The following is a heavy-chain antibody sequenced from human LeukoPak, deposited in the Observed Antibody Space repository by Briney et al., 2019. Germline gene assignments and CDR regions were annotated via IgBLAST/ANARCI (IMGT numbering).Heavy chain of an antibody. D-gene: IGHD3-3*01. Sequence: SETLSLTCAVYGGSFSGYYWSWIRQPPGKGLEWIGEIYHSGSTNYNPSLKSRVTLSVDKSKNQFSLKLSSVTAADTAVYYCARVRSELRLLEQHFDYWGQGTLVTVSS. J-gene: IGHJ4*02. CDR1: GGSFSGYY. CDR2: IYHSGST. V-gene: IGHV4-34*01. CDR3: ARVRSELRLLEQHFDY.